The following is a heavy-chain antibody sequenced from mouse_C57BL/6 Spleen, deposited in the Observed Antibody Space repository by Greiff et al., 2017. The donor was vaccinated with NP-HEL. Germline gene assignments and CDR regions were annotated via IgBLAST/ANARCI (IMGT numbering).Heavy chain of an antibody. J-gene: IGHJ4*01. D-gene: IGHD1-1*01. CDR3: AGGGYYYGSRTGAMDY. CDR2: ISSGSSTI. CDR1: GFTFSDYG. Sequence: VQLKESGGGLVKPGGSLKLSCAASGFTFSDYGMHWVRQAPEKGLEWVAYISSGSSTIYYADTVKGRFTISRDNAKNTLFLQMTSLRSEDTAMYYCAGGGYYYGSRTGAMDYWGQGTSVTVSS. V-gene: IGHV5-17*01.